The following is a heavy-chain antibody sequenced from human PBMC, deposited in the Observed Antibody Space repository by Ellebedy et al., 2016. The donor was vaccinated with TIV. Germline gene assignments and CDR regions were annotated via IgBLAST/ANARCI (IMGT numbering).Heavy chain of an antibody. CDR3: ASPPGVVAL. V-gene: IGHV3-23*01. CDR1: GFSFSSYV. CDR2: ISGSGDST. Sequence: GESLKISCAASGFSFSSYVMTWVRQAPGKGLEWVSGISGSGDSTYNADYVKGRFTISRDNAKNSLYLQMNSLRAEDTAVYYCASPPGVVALWGQGTLVTVSS. J-gene: IGHJ4*02. D-gene: IGHD3-10*01.